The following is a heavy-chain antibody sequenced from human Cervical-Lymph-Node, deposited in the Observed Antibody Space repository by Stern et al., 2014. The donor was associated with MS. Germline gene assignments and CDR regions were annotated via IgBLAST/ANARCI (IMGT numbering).Heavy chain of an antibody. CDR2: IYPGDSDT. CDR1: GYSFTSSW. D-gene: IGHD2-8*02. Sequence: EVQLGESGAEVKKPGESLKISCQGSGYSFTSSWIGWVRQMPGKGLAWMGIIYPGDSDTRYNPSFQGQVTISADKSVSTAYLQWSSLKASDTAMYYCATSTGYFLLEYYFDYWGQGTLVTVSS. CDR3: ATSTGYFLLEYYFDY. V-gene: IGHV5-51*01. J-gene: IGHJ4*02.